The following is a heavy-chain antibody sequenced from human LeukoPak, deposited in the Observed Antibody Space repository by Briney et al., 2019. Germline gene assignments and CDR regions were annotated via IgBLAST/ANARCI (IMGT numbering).Heavy chain of an antibody. D-gene: IGHD3-22*01. Sequence: PGGSLRLSCAASGFTFSSYGMHWVRQAPGKGLEWVAVISYDGSNKYYADSVKGRFTISRDNSKNTLYLQMNSLRAEDTAVYYCAKDSPFDSSGYYPSWFDPWGQGTLVTVSS. CDR3: AKDSPFDSSGYYPSWFDP. J-gene: IGHJ5*02. V-gene: IGHV3-30*18. CDR1: GFTFSSYG. CDR2: ISYDGSNK.